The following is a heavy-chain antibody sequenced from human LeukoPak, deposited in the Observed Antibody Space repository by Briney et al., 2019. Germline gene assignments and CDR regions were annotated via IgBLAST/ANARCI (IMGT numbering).Heavy chain of an antibody. Sequence: GGSLRLSCSASGFTFSSYGMHWVRQAPGKGLEGVAVRWYDGSNKYYADSVKGRFTISRDNSKNTLCLQMNSLRAEDTAVCYCAREPPLTAAYYYGMDVWGQGTTVTVSS. CDR3: AREPPLTAAYYYGMDV. D-gene: IGHD6-13*01. J-gene: IGHJ6*02. CDR1: GFTFSSYG. V-gene: IGHV3-33*01. CDR2: RWYDGSNK.